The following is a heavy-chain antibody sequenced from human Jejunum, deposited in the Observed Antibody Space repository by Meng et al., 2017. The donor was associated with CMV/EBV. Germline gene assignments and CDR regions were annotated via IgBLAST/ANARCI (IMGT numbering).Heavy chain of an antibody. D-gene: IGHD3-3*01. Sequence: LQESGQVMVKPSKRLFLTCSVLGGSIGSVDYYWSWIRQPPGKGLEWIGYIHDTGSTSPNPYLKSRVDISLGTSKNQFSLTLNSVAAEDTAVYFCARGSIFVSFDSWGQGTLVTVSS. V-gene: IGHV4-30-4*08. CDR2: IHDTGST. CDR3: ARGSIFVSFDS. J-gene: IGHJ4*02. CDR1: GGSIGSVDYY.